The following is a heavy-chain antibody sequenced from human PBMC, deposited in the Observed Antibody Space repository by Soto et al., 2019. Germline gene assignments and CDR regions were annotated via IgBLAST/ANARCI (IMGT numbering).Heavy chain of an antibody. CDR3: AKGGEYQLLRIYFDY. CDR2: ISYDGSSK. J-gene: IGHJ4*02. Sequence: QVQLVESGGGVVQPGRSLRLSCAASGFIFSSYGMHWVRQAPGKGLEWVAVISYDGSSKYYADSVKGRFTISRDNSDNTLHLQMNSLRAEDTAMYYCAKGGEYQLLRIYFDYWGQGTPVTVSS. CDR1: GFIFSSYG. D-gene: IGHD2-2*01. V-gene: IGHV3-30*18.